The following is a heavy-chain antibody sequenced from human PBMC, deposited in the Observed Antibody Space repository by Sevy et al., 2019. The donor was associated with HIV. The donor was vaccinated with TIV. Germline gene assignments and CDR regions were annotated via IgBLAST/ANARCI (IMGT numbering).Heavy chain of an antibody. CDR1: GFTFNNYA. J-gene: IGHJ2*01. D-gene: IGHD4-4*01. V-gene: IGHV3-23*01. CDR3: AKHYIHDMADGWYFDL. Sequence: GGSLRLSCAASGFTFNNYAMSWVRQAPGKGLEGKGLEWVSTISGGGGGTYYADSVRGRFTISIDNSKDKLYLLVNSLRVEDTAVYYCAKHYIHDMADGWYFDLWGRGTLVTVSS. CDR2: ISGGGGGT.